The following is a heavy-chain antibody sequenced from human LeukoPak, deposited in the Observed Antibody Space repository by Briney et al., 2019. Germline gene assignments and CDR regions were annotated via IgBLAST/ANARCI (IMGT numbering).Heavy chain of an antibody. J-gene: IGHJ3*02. D-gene: IGHD6-19*01. Sequence: SGGSLRLSCAASGFTFSSYAMHWVRQAPGKGLEWVAVISYDGSNKYYADSVKGRFTISRDNSKNTLYLQMNSLRPEDTAVYYCAKDRRQWLATGAFDIWGQGTMVTVSS. CDR1: GFTFSSYA. CDR3: AKDRRQWLATGAFDI. V-gene: IGHV3-30-3*01. CDR2: ISYDGSNK.